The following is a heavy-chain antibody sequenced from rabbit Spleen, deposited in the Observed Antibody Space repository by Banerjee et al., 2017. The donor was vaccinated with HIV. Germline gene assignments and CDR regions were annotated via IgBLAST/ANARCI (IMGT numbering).Heavy chain of an antibody. CDR3: VRDMYSDSMGL. CDR2: INDDSGSA. CDR1: GLDFSGYY. D-gene: IGHD2-1*01. J-gene: IGHJ4*01. Sequence: QSLEESGGDLVKPGASLTLTCTASGLDFSGYYPTWVRQAPGKGLEWIGTINDDSGSAYYASWAKGRFTISKTSSTTVTLQMTSLTVADTATYFCVRDMYSDSMGLWGPGTLVTVS. V-gene: IGHV1S40*01.